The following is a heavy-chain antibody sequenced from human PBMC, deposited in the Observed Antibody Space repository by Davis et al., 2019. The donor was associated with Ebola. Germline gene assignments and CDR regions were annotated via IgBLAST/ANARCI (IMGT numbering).Heavy chain of an antibody. D-gene: IGHD6-19*01. V-gene: IGHV4-61*03. Sequence: SETLSLTCTVSGGSISSGTYYWGWIRQPPGKGLEWIGSIYYSGSTNYNPSLKSRVTISVDTSKNHFSLKLSSVTAADTAVYYCARDSRWLVPGTYYYYGMDVWGQGTTVTVSS. CDR1: GGSISSGTYY. CDR3: ARDSRWLVPGTYYYYGMDV. J-gene: IGHJ6*02. CDR2: IYYSGST.